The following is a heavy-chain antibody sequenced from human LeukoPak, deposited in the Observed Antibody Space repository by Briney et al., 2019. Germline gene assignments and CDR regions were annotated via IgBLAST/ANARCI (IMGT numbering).Heavy chain of an antibody. Sequence: ASVKVSCKASGYTFTSYYMHWVRQAPGQGLEWMGIINPSGGSTSYAQKFQGRVTMTRDTSTSTVYMELSSLRSEDTAVYYCAREMNEAVPAKNYMDVWGKGTTVTVSS. D-gene: IGHD2-2*01. V-gene: IGHV1-46*01. CDR2: INPSGGST. CDR1: GYTFTSYY. J-gene: IGHJ6*03. CDR3: AREMNEAVPAKNYMDV.